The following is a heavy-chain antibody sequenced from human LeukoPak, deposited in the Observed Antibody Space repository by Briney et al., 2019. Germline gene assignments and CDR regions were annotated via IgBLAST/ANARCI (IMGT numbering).Heavy chain of an antibody. CDR1: GLTVRSNY. CDR2: IHSGGNT. D-gene: IGHD6-13*01. J-gene: IGHJ4*02. Sequence: TGGSLRLSCAASGLTVRSNYMGWVRQAPGKGLEWVSVIHSGGNTYYADSVKGRFTISRDNSRNTMDLQMKNLRAEDTAVYYCARCDSSRWNGIDYWGQGTLVTVSS. CDR3: ARCDSSRWNGIDY. V-gene: IGHV3-53*01.